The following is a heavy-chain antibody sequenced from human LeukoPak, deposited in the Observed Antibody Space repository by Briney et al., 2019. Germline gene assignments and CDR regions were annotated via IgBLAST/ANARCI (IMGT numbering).Heavy chain of an antibody. Sequence: SETLSLTCTVPGVSISNYFWSWVRQPPGKGLEWIGYMHNGVHTNYNPSLKSRVTISGDTSKNQLSLKLTSVTAADTAVYYCAATIKRDYGDTNLDFWGQGTLVTVSS. CDR2: MHNGVHT. J-gene: IGHJ4*02. D-gene: IGHD4/OR15-4a*01. CDR3: AATIKRDYGDTNLDF. V-gene: IGHV4-59*01. CDR1: GVSISNYF.